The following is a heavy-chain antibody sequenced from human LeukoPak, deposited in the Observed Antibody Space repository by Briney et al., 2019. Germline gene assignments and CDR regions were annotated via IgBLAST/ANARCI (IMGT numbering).Heavy chain of an antibody. Sequence: GGSLRLSCAASGFTFSSCWMHWVRQAPGKGLVWVSRINSDGSSTSYADSVKGRFTISRDNAKNTLYLQMNSLRAEDTAVYYCARGMVGATRGPFDYWGQGTLVAVSS. CDR1: GFTFSSCW. J-gene: IGHJ4*02. CDR2: INSDGSST. D-gene: IGHD1-26*01. CDR3: ARGMVGATRGPFDY. V-gene: IGHV3-74*01.